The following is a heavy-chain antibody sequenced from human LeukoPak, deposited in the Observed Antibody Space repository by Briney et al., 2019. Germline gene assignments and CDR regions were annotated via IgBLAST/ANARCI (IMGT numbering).Heavy chain of an antibody. CDR3: ATKQWLAPPPDS. CDR2: INTDXTVT. CDR1: GFTFSKYW. Sequence: PGGSLRLSCAASGFTFSKYWMLWVRQAPGKGXEXXSRINTDXTVTTYADSVKGRXTVSRDNADNTMFLQTNSVIDEDTAVYYCATKQWLAPPPDSWGQGTPVTVSS. D-gene: IGHD6-19*01. J-gene: IGHJ4*02. V-gene: IGHV3-74*01.